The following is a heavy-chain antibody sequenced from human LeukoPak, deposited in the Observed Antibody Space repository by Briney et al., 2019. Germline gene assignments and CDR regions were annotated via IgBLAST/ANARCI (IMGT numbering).Heavy chain of an antibody. CDR2: IIPIFGTA. J-gene: IGHJ6*03. V-gene: IGHV1-69*13. CDR3: AGNTAMALLYYYYYMDV. Sequence: VASVKVSCKASGGTFSSYAISWVRQAPGQGLEWMGGIIPIFGTANYAQKFQGRVTITADESTSTAYMELSSLRSEDTAVYYCAGNTAMALLYYYYYMDVWGKGTTVTVSS. CDR1: GGTFSSYA. D-gene: IGHD5-18*01.